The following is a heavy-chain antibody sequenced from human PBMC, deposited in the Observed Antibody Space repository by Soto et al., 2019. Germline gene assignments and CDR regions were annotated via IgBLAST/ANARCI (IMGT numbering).Heavy chain of an antibody. CDR1: GFTFSSYA. CDR3: ANDWGTYGDYLSGWAEYFPH. V-gene: IGHV3-23*01. J-gene: IGHJ1*01. Sequence: EVQLLESGGGLVQPGWSLRLSCAASGFTFSSYAMRWVRHAPGKGLEWVSAISGSGGSTYYADSVKGRFTISRDNSKNTLYLQMNSLRAEETAGYDCANDWGTYGDYLSGWAEYFPHGGQGTLVTVSS. D-gene: IGHD4-17*01. CDR2: ISGSGGST.